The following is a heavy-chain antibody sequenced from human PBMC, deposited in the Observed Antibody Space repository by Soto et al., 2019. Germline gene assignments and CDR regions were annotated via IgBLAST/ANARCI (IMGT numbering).Heavy chain of an antibody. J-gene: IGHJ6*04. CDR1: GFTLSDHY. V-gene: IGHV3-72*01. D-gene: IGHD4-17*01. CDR2: SRDKSHGFST. Sequence: GGSLRLSCAASGFTLSDHYMDWVRQAPGKGLEWVGRSRDKSHGFSTEYAASVKGRFTISRDDSKNSLYLQMNSLKTEDTAVYYCARRPAMTIRGAGDVWGKGTTVTVSS. CDR3: ARRPAMTIRGAGDV.